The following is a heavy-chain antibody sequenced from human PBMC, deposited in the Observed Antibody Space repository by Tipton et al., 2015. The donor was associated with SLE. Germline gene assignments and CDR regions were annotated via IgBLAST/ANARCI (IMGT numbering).Heavy chain of an antibody. J-gene: IGHJ4*02. CDR3: ASFLWYSSGSFED. V-gene: IGHV4-4*07. CDR2: IYSSGST. D-gene: IGHD6-19*01. CDR1: GVSFSNFY. Sequence: TLSLTCTVSGVSFSNFYWCWIRQPAGKGLAWIGCIYSSGSTNYNPSLKSRVTMSVDTSQNQFSLKLSSVTAADTALYYCASFLWYSSGSFEDWGQGALVTVSS.